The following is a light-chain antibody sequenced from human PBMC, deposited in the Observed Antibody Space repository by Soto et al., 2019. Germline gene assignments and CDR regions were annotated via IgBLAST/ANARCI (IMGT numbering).Light chain of an antibody. CDR3: QQLNSYPL. V-gene: IGKV1-5*01. Sequence: DIQMTQSPSTPSTSVRDRVTITSPASQMVNNRLAWYQQKPGEAPKVLIYDASSLKIGVPSRFSGSGSGTDFTLTISSLQPDDLATYYCQQLNSYPLFGQGTRLEIK. CDR1: QMVNNR. CDR2: DAS. J-gene: IGKJ5*01.